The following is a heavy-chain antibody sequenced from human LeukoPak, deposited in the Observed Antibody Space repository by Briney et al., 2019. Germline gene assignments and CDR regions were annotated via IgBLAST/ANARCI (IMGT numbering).Heavy chain of an antibody. Sequence: PGGSLRLSCAASGFTFSSYAMSWVRQAPGKGLEWVSVISASGDNTYYADSVKGRFTISRDNSKNTLFLQMNSLRAEDTAVYYCAKASGMGWLQSFDYWGQGSLVTVSS. CDR2: ISASGDNT. V-gene: IGHV3-23*01. CDR1: GFTFSSYA. J-gene: IGHJ4*02. D-gene: IGHD5-24*01. CDR3: AKASGMGWLQSFDY.